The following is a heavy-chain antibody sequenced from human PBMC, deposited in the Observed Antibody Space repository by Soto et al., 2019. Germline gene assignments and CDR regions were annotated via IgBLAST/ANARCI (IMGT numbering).Heavy chain of an antibody. J-gene: IGHJ3*01. CDR3: ATLDTPFAFDV. D-gene: IGHD5-18*01. CDR2: MYYSGNT. CDR1: GGSISSYY. Sequence: SETLSLTCTVSGGSISSYYWSWLRQPPGKGLEWIAYMYYSGNTNYNPSLKSRVTMAVDTSKRQFSLKLRSVTAADTAVYYCATLDTPFAFDVWGQGTTVTVSS. V-gene: IGHV4-59*01.